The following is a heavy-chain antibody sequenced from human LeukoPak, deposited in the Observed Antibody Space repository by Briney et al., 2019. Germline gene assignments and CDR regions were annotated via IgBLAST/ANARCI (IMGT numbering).Heavy chain of an antibody. D-gene: IGHD3-22*01. J-gene: IGHJ6*02. CDR3: ARDDSSGYSTPV. Sequence: ASVKVSCKASGYTFTGYYMHWVRQAPGQGLEWMGWINPNSGGTNYAQKFQGRVTMTRGTSISTAYMELSRLRSDDTAVYYCARDDSSGYSTPVWGQGTTVTVSS. CDR1: GYTFTGYY. CDR2: INPNSGGT. V-gene: IGHV1-2*02.